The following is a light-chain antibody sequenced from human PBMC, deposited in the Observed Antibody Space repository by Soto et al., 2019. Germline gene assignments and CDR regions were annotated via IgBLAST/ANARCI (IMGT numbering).Light chain of an antibody. J-gene: IGKJ5*01. CDR3: QQFNYWPPIT. CDR1: QSVSSN. V-gene: IGKV3-15*01. Sequence: EIVLTQSPATLSASPGERATLSCRASQSVSSNLAWYQQIPGRAPRLLIYGASTRASGIPARFSASGSGTEFTLTISSLQSEDFAVYYCQQFNYWPPITFGQGTRLEIK. CDR2: GAS.